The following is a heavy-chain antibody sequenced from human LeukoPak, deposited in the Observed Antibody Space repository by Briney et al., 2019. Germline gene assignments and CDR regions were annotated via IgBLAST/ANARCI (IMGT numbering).Heavy chain of an antibody. D-gene: IGHD1-26*01. CDR1: GFTFGDYA. V-gene: IGHV3-49*04. CDR2: IRSKAYGGTT. CDR3: TEYSGNSPLALDV. Sequence: GGSLRLSCTASGFTFGDYAMSWVRQAPGKGLEWVGFIRSKAYGGTTEYAASVKGRFTISRDDSKSIAYLQMNSLKTEDTAVYYCTEYSGNSPLALDVWGQGTTVTVSS. J-gene: IGHJ6*02.